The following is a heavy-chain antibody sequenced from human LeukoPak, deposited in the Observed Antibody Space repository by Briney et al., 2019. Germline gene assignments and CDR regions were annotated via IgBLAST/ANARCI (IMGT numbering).Heavy chain of an antibody. CDR3: ARDKASSWTGPNYYYYYMDV. Sequence: GGSLRLSCAASGFSFSTYSMNWVRQAPGKGLEWVSSISSSSTYIYYADSVKGRFTISRDNSKNTLYLQMNSLRAEDTAVYYCARDKASSWTGPNYYYYYMDVWGKGTTVTVSS. CDR2: ISSSSTYI. D-gene: IGHD6-13*01. CDR1: GFSFSTYS. V-gene: IGHV3-21*01. J-gene: IGHJ6*03.